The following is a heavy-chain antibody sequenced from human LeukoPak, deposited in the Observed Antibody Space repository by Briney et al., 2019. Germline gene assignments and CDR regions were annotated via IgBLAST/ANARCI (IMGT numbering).Heavy chain of an antibody. CDR3: ARRSTYYYDSSGYHYVNYFDY. CDR2: INPNSGGT. V-gene: IGHV1-2*02. J-gene: IGHJ4*02. D-gene: IGHD3-22*01. CDR1: GYTFTGYY. Sequence: ASVKVSCKTSGYTFTGYYMHWVRQAPGQGLEWMGWINPNSGGTNYAQKFQGRVTMSRDTSISTAYMELSRLRSDDTAVYYCARRSTYYYDSSGYHYVNYFDYWGQGTLVTVSS.